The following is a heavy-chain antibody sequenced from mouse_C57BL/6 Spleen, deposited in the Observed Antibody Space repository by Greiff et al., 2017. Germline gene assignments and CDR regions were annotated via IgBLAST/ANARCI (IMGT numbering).Heavy chain of an antibody. D-gene: IGHD2-2*01. CDR1: GYTFTSYW. CDR2: IDPSDSYT. V-gene: IGHV1-69*01. CDR3: ARGGLRHFDY. Sequence: QVQLQQPGAELVMPGASVKLSCKASGYTFTSYWMHWVKQRPGQGLEWIGEIDPSDSYTNYNQKFKGKSTLTVDKSSSTAYMPLSSLTSEDSAVYYCARGGLRHFDYWGQGTTLTVSS. J-gene: IGHJ2*01.